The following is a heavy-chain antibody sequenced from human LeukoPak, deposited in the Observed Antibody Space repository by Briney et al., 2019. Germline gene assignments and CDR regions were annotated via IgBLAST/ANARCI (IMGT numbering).Heavy chain of an antibody. CDR1: GGSISSSGYY. V-gene: IGHV4-39*07. D-gene: IGHD3-3*01. Sequence: PSETLSLTCTVSGGSISSSGYYWGWIRQPPGKGLEWIGSIYYSGSTYYNPSLKSRVTISVDTSKNQFSLKLSSVTAADTAVYYCARERQNKDFWSGGDYWGQGTLVTVSS. CDR2: IYYSGST. CDR3: ARERQNKDFWSGGDY. J-gene: IGHJ4*02.